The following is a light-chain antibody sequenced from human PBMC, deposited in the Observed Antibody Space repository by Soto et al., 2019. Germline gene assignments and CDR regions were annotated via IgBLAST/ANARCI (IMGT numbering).Light chain of an antibody. CDR3: QQRSNWPRT. J-gene: IGKJ1*01. V-gene: IGKV3-11*01. Sequence: PGERATLYCRASQSVSSWLAWYTQKPGQAPRLLIYDESNRATGITDRFSGSGSGTDFTSTISSLEPEDVSVYYGQQRSNWPRTFGQGTKVDIK. CDR1: QSVSSW. CDR2: DES.